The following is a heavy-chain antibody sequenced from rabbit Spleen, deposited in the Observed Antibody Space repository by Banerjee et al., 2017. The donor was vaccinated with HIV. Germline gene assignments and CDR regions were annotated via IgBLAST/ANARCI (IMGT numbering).Heavy chain of an antibody. V-gene: IGHV1S47*01. CDR2: TDVRSSGGKT. J-gene: IGHJ4*01. D-gene: IGHD6-1*01. CDR3: ARLFAYAGYAGFGYATLDYFNL. CDR1: GFDFSRNA. Sequence: QEQLVESGGGLVQPEGSLTLTCKASGFDFSRNAMCWVRQAAGKRPEWIACTDVRSSGGKTVYASWVNGRLTISRSTSLNTVTLQMTSLTAADTATYFCARLFAYAGYAGFGYATLDYFNLWGPGTLVTVS.